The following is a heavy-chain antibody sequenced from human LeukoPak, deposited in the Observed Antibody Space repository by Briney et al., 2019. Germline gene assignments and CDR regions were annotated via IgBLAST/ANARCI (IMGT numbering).Heavy chain of an antibody. CDR3: GSMAAAGTFDY. D-gene: IGHD6-13*01. Sequence: GGSLRLSCAASGFTFTNYAMHWVRQAPGKGLEWVSYISSSGSTIYYADSVKGRFTISRDNAKNSLYLQMNSLRAEDTAVYYCGSMAAAGTFDYWGQGTLVTVSS. CDR2: ISSSGSTI. V-gene: IGHV3-48*03. CDR1: GFTFTNYA. J-gene: IGHJ4*02.